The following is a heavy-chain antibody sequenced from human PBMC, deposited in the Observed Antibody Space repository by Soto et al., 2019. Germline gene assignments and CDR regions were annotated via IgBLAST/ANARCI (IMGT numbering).Heavy chain of an antibody. CDR3: VRDLDASGSYYTDY. D-gene: IGHD3-10*01. V-gene: IGHV1-18*01. CDR1: GYTFITIG. J-gene: IGHJ4*02. CDR2: ISPHKGNT. Sequence: QVQLVQSGAEVKKPGASVKVSCKASGYTFITIGISWVRQAPGQGLEWMGWISPHKGNTNYAQKFQGRVTMTTDTSTSTAYMELRSLRSDDTAVYDCVRDLDASGSYYTDYWGQGTLVTVSS.